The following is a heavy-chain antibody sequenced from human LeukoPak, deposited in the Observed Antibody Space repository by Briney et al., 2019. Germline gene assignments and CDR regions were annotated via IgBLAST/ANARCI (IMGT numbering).Heavy chain of an antibody. CDR1: GGSFSGYY. Sequence: SETLSLTCAVYGGSFSGYYWNWIRQPPGKGLEWIGGINHSGNTNYNPSLKSRVTISVDTSKNQFSLKLSSVTAADTAVYYCARGGYGSGWDYMDVWGKGTTVTVSS. CDR3: ARGGYGSGWDYMDV. J-gene: IGHJ6*03. CDR2: INHSGNT. V-gene: IGHV4-34*01. D-gene: IGHD3-10*01.